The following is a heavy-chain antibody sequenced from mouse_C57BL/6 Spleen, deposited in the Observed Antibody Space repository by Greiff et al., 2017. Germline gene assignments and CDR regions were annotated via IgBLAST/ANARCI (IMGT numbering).Heavy chain of an antibody. V-gene: IGHV1-82*01. D-gene: IGHD1-1*01. J-gene: IGHJ2*01. CDR2: NYPGVGDT. CDR1: GYAFSSSW. CDR3: VYCYYLYFDY. Sequence: VQLVESGPELVTPGASVKISCKASGYAFSSSWMNWVKPRPGKGLEVIGRNYPGVGDTHYNGKFKGKATLTADNSSSTAYMQLSSLTSEDSAVYFCVYCYYLYFDYWGQGTTLTVSS.